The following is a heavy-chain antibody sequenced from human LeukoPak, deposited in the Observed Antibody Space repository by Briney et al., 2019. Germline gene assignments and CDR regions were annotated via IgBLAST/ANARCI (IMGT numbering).Heavy chain of an antibody. CDR2: IIPILGIA. J-gene: IGHJ5*02. V-gene: IGHV1-69*04. CDR3: ARERMYSGSWYSDAYNWFDP. CDR1: GGTFSSYA. Sequence: ASVKVSCKASGGTFSSYAISWVRQAPGQGLEWIGRIIPILGIANYAQKFQGRVTITADKSTSTAYMELSSLRSEDTAVYYCARERMYSGSWYSDAYNWFDPWGQGTLVTVSS. D-gene: IGHD6-13*01.